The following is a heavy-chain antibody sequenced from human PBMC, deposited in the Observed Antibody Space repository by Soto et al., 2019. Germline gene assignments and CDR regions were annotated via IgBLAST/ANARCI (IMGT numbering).Heavy chain of an antibody. V-gene: IGHV1-69*12. Sequence: QVQLVQSGAEVKKPGSSVKVSCKASGGTFSSYAISWVRQAPGQGLEWMGGIIPIFGTANYAQKFQGRVTIAADESTGTADMALSSLRSEYTAVYYCAREVVVAATGWFAPWGQGTLVTVSS. CDR3: AREVVVAATGWFAP. CDR2: IIPIFGTA. D-gene: IGHD2-15*01. CDR1: GGTFSSYA. J-gene: IGHJ5*02.